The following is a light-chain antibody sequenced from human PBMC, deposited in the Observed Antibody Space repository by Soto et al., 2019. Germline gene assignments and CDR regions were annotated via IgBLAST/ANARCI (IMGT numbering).Light chain of an antibody. CDR2: GAS. CDR3: QQSYSRLRYT. CDR1: QNINFF. Sequence: DIQMTQSPSSLPASVGDRVTISCRSSQNINFFLNWYQQKPGQAPKLLIFGASTLHRGVPSRFSGSGSGTDFTLTISDLQPEDFATYYCQQSYSRLRYTFGQGTKVE. V-gene: IGKV1-39*01. J-gene: IGKJ2*01.